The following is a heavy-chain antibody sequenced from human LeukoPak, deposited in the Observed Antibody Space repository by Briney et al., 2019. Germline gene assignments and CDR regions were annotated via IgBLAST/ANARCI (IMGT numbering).Heavy chain of an antibody. CDR1: GYTFTGYY. CDR3: ARENRGGTSISNHIYYFDY. Sequence: GASVKVSFKASGYTFTGYYMHWVRQAPGQGLEWMGWINPNSGGTNFAQKFQGRVTMTRDTSISTAYMELSRLRSDDTAVYYCARENRGGTSISNHIYYFDYWGQGTLVTVSS. J-gene: IGHJ4*02. D-gene: IGHD1-14*01. V-gene: IGHV1-2*02. CDR2: INPNSGGT.